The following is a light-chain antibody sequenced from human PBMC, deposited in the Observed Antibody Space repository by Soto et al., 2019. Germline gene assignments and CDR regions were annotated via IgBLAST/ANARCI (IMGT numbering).Light chain of an antibody. CDR3: QQFGVSPT. CDR2: GAS. Sequence: IGMTQSPATLSVSPGERATLSCRASQTIYSNVAWYQQRPGQPPRLLIYGASSRATDIPDRFSGSGSGTDFNLTISKLDPEDFAVYYCQQFGVSPTFGGGTKVDIK. V-gene: IGKV3-20*01. CDR1: QTIYSN. J-gene: IGKJ4*01.